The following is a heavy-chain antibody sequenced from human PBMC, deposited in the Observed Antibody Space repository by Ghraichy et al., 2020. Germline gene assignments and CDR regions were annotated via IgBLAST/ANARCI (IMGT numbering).Heavy chain of an antibody. J-gene: IGHJ6*02. V-gene: IGHV4-59*01. CDR3: ARGGPDYYYYYGMDV. CDR1: GGSISSYY. Sequence: SETLSLTCTVSGGSISSYYWSWIRQPPGKGLEWIGYIYYSGSTNYNPSLKSRVTISVDTSKNQFSLKLSSVTAADTAVYYCARGGPDYYYYYGMDVWGQGTTVTVSS. CDR2: IYYSGST.